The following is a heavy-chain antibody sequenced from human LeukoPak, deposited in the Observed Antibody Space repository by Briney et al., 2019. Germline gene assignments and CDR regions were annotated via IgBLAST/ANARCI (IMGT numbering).Heavy chain of an antibody. D-gene: IGHD3-22*01. J-gene: IGHJ4*02. V-gene: IGHV1-24*01. CDR3: ATYRPTYYYDSSGLTDY. CDR1: GYTLTELS. CDR2: FDPEDGET. Sequence: PGASVKVSCKVSGYTLTELSMHWVRQPPGKGLEWMGGFDPEDGETIYAQKFQGRVTMTEDTSTDTAYMELSSLRSEDTAVYYCATYRPTYYYDSSGLTDYWGQGTLVTVSS.